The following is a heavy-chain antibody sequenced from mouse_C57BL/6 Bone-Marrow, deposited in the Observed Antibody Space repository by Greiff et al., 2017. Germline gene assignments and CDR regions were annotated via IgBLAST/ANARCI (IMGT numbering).Heavy chain of an antibody. CDR1: GYTFTSYW. CDR3: ARERLNGDYFDY. V-gene: IGHV1-69*01. J-gene: IGHJ2*01. D-gene: IGHD3-2*02. Sequence: LQQPGAELVMPGASVKLSCKASGYTFTSYWMHWVKQRPGQGLEWIGEIDPSDSYTNYNQKFKGKSTLTVDKSSSTAYMQLSSLTSEDSAVYCCARERLNGDYFDYWGQGTTLTVSS. CDR2: IDPSDSYT.